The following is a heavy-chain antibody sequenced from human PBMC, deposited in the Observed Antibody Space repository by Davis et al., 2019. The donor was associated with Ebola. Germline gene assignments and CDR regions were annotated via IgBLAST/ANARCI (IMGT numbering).Heavy chain of an antibody. J-gene: IGHJ4*02. CDR3: ARDRGSPLRTRGHDY. CDR2: ISSSSSYI. D-gene: IGHD3-16*01. V-gene: IGHV3-21*01. Sequence: GGSLRLSCAASGFTFSSYAMSWVRQAPGKGLEWVSSISSSSSYIYYADSVKGRFTISRDNAKNSLYLQMNSLRAEDTAVYYCARDRGSPLRTRGHDYWGQGTLVTVSS. CDR1: GFTFSSYA.